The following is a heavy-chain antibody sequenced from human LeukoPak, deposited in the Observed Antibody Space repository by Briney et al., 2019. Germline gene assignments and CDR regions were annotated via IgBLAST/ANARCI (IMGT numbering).Heavy chain of an antibody. CDR1: GCALSRYG. CDR2: ILNDGSSK. CDR3: RGYYYDSSGFYRDY. Sequence: AGYVTRKLVASGCALSRYGVQCSLQAAGKRMKWVAVILNDGSSKYYADSVKGRFTISRDNSKNTLYLQMNSLRAEDTAVYYCRGYYYDSSGFYRDYWGQGTLVTVSS. D-gene: IGHD3-22*01. J-gene: IGHJ4*02. V-gene: IGHV3-30*03.